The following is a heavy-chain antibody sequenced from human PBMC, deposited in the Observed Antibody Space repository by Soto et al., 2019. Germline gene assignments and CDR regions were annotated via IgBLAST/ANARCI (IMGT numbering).Heavy chain of an antibody. CDR3: AHTRGIAADGTSALSYFQH. V-gene: IGHV2-5*01. CDR1: GFSLSTGGVG. CDR2: IYWNDDI. J-gene: IGHJ1*01. Sequence: QITLKESGPALVNPTQTLTLTCTFSGFSLSTGGVGVGWIRQPPGQALEWLALIYWNDDIRYSPSLNNRLTITKDTSKNEVVLTMTNMDPVETATYYCAHTRGIAADGTSALSYFQHWGQGTLVTVSS. D-gene: IGHD6-13*01.